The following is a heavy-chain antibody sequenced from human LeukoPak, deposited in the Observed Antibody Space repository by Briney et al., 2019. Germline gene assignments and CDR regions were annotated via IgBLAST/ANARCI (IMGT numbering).Heavy chain of an antibody. J-gene: IGHJ4*02. V-gene: IGHV3-11*06. CDR1: GFTFSDYY. D-gene: IGHD1-1*01. CDR2: ISNSSSYT. Sequence: GGSLRLSCAASGFTFSDYYMSWIRQAPGKGLEWVSYISNSSSYTKYGDSVKGRFTISRDNAKNSLYLQVNSLRAEDTAVYYCARGTGTTAYFDYWGQGTLVTVSS. CDR3: ARGTGTTAYFDY.